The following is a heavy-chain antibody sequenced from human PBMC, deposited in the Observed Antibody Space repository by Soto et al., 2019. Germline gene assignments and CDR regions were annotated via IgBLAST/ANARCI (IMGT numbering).Heavy chain of an antibody. V-gene: IGHV3-23*01. Sequence: GGSLRLSWAASGFTFSSYAMSWVRQAPGKGLEWVSAISGSGASTYYADSVKGRFTISRDNAKNSLYLQMNSLRDEDTAVYYCARVIMDVWGQGTTVTVSS. CDR1: GFTFSSYA. J-gene: IGHJ6*02. CDR2: ISGSGAST. CDR3: ARVIMDV.